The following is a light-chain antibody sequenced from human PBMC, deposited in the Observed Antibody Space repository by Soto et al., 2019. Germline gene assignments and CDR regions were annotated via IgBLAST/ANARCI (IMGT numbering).Light chain of an antibody. V-gene: IGKV1-39*01. J-gene: IGKJ2*02. CDR3: QPGYSNPRT. CDR2: AAS. CDR1: QSISTY. Sequence: DIQMTQSPSSLSASVGDRVTITCRASQSISTYLNWYQQIPGKAPKLLIYAASTLQSGVPSRFSGGGSGTDFTLSISSLHPECFATYFCQPGYSNPRTFGQGTKLEIK.